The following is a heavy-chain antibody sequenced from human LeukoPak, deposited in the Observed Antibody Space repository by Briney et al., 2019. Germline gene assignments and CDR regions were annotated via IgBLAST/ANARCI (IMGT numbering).Heavy chain of an antibody. V-gene: IGHV4-34*01. CDR3: ARGGQYDFWSGYYIPAFDI. J-gene: IGHJ3*02. Sequence: PSETLSLTCAVYGGSFSGYYWSWIRQPPGKGLEWIGEINHSGSTNYNPSLKSRVTISVDTSKNQLSLKLSSVTAADTAVYYCARGGQYDFWSGYYIPAFDIWGQGTMVTVSS. D-gene: IGHD3-3*01. CDR2: INHSGST. CDR1: GGSFSGYY.